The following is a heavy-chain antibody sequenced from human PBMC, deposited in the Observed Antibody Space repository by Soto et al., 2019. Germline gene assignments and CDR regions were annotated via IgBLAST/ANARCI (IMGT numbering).Heavy chain of an antibody. CDR3: ARDLYYYGSGSPTTYYYYGMDV. CDR2: IYYSGST. CDR1: GGSISSYD. J-gene: IGHJ6*02. D-gene: IGHD3-10*01. Sequence: SETQSLTCTVSGGSISSYDWSWIRQPPGKGLEWIGYIYYSGSTNYNPSLKSRVTISVDTSKNQFSLKLSSVTAADTAVYYCARDLYYYGSGSPTTYYYYGMDVWGQGTTVTVSS. V-gene: IGHV4-59*01.